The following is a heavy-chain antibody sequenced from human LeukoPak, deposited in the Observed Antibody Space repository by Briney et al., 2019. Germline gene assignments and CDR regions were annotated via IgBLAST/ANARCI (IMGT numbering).Heavy chain of an antibody. CDR3: AAGTAGRPEYFQH. CDR1: GFTFTSSA. CDR2: IVVGSGNR. V-gene: IGHV1-58*02. Sequence: EASVKVSCKASGFTFTSSAMQWVRQARGQRLEWIGWIVVGSGNRNYAQKFQERVSITRDMSTRTAYMGLSSLRSEDTAVYYCAAGTAGRPEYFQHWGQGTLVTVSS. J-gene: IGHJ1*01. D-gene: IGHD6-6*01.